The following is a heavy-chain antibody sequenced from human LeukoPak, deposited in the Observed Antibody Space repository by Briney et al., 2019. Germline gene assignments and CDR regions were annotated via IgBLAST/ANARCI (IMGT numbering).Heavy chain of an antibody. CDR2: IIPIFGTA. CDR1: GGTFSSYA. D-gene: IGHD3-3*01. J-gene: IGHJ5*02. CDR3: ASGYDFWSGYYSGGYWFDP. V-gene: IGHV1-69*13. Sequence: GASVKVSCKASGGTFSSYAISWVRQAPGQGLEWMGGIIPIFGTANYAQKFQGRVTITADESTSTAYMELSSLRSEDTAVYYCASGYDFWSGYYSGGYWFDPWGQGPRSPSPQ.